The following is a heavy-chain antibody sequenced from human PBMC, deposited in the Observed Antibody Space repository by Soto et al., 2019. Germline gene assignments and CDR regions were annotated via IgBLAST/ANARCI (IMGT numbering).Heavy chain of an antibody. CDR3: ARLKYYDFWSGYYPGRTYYYYYGMDV. CDR1: GFTFSNHW. CDR2: ISYDGSNK. D-gene: IGHD3-3*01. V-gene: IGHV3-30-3*01. J-gene: IGHJ6*02. Sequence: GGSLRLSCAASGFTFSNHWMTWVRQAPGKGLEWVAVISYDGSNKYYADSVKGRFTISRDNSKNTLYLQMNSLRAEDTAVYYCARLKYYDFWSGYYPGRTYYYYYGMDVWGQGTTVAVSS.